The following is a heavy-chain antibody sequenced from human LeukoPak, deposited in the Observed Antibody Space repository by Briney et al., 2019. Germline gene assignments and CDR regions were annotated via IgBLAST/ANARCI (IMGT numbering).Heavy chain of an antibody. CDR1: GFTFSSYS. CDR3: AKAPYYDFWSGYYRGFDY. J-gene: IGHJ4*02. V-gene: IGHV3-21*04. CDR2: ISSSSSYI. Sequence: PGGSLRLSCAASGFTFSSYSMDWVRQAPGKGLEWVSSISSSSSYIYYADSVKGRFTISRDNSKNTLYLQMNSLRAEDTAVYYCAKAPYYDFWSGYYRGFDYWGQGTLVTVSS. D-gene: IGHD3-3*01.